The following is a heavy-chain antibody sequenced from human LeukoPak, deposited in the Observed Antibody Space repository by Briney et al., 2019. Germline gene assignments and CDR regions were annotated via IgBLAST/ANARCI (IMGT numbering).Heavy chain of an antibody. J-gene: IGHJ4*02. CDR1: GFTFSSYA. D-gene: IGHD3-10*01. CDR2: ISGSDRST. V-gene: IGHV3-23*01. CDR3: AKDDDGSGSYPSFHY. Sequence: GGSLRLSCAASGFTFSSYAMSWVRQAPGKGLEWVSAISGSDRSTYYADSVKGRFTISRDNSKNTLYIQMNSLRAEDTAVYYCAKDDDGSGSYPSFHYWGQGTLVTVSS.